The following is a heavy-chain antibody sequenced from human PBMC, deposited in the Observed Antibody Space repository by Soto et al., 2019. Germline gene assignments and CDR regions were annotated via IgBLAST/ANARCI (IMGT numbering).Heavy chain of an antibody. D-gene: IGHD2-2*01. Sequence: DVQLVESGGGLVKPGGSLRLSCVASGPTFSTYGMNWIRQTPGKGLEWVSSITSSGSYIHYADSVQGRFTVSRDNAKNAMYLQMNSLRFEDTAVYFCARDESAGSSTSNWGQGTLVTVSS. J-gene: IGHJ4*02. V-gene: IGHV3-21*01. CDR3: ARDESAGSSTSN. CDR1: GPTFSTYG. CDR2: ITSSGSYI.